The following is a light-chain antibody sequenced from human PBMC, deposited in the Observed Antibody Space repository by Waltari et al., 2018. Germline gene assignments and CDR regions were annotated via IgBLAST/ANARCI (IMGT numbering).Light chain of an antibody. CDR3: QQSYSTPWT. J-gene: IGKJ1*01. CDR1: QSIGRN. Sequence: DIEMTQSPSSLSASVGDRVTITCRASQSIGRNLNWYQQTPGRAPKVLIYAASSVQSGGPSRFSGRGSGTDFTLTISSLQPEDFATYYCQQSYSTPWTFGQGTKVEIK. CDR2: AAS. V-gene: IGKV1-39*01.